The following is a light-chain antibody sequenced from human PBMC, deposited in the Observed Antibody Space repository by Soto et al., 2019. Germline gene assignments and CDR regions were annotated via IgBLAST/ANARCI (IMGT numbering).Light chain of an antibody. CDR2: DAS. J-gene: IGKJ1*01. Sequence: DIVMTQSPATLSVSPGERVTLSCRASPSISINLAWYQQKPGQAPRLLIYDASTRATGIPPRFSGSGAGTEFTPSISSLQSEDFGVYYCQQFNNWPPWTFGPGTKVVIK. V-gene: IGKV3-15*01. CDR3: QQFNNWPPWT. CDR1: PSISIN.